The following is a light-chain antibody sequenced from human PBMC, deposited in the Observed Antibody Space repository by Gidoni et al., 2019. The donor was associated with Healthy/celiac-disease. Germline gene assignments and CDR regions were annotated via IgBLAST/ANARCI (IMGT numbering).Light chain of an antibody. J-gene: IGKJ4*01. CDR3: MQALQTTLT. CDR2: LGS. CDR1: QSLLHSNEYNY. Sequence: IVLPPSLLYLPVTPGESASIPCRSSQSLLHSNEYNYLYWYLQKPGQSPQLLIYLGSNRASGVPDRFSGSGSGKDFTLKISRVEAEDFGVYYCMQALQTTLTFGGGTKVEIK. V-gene: IGKV2-28*01.